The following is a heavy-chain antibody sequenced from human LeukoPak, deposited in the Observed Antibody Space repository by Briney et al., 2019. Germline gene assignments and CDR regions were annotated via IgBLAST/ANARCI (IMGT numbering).Heavy chain of an antibody. J-gene: IGHJ6*02. V-gene: IGHV3-23*01. Sequence: GGSLRLSCAASGFTFINYAMTWVRQAPGKGLEWVSSISGSGGSTYYADSVKGRFTISRDNSKNTLYLQMNSLRAEDTAVYYCAKGSSYDILTGYYPHYYYYGMDVWGQGTTVTVSS. D-gene: IGHD3-9*01. CDR1: GFTFINYA. CDR2: ISGSGGST. CDR3: AKGSSYDILTGYYPHYYYYGMDV.